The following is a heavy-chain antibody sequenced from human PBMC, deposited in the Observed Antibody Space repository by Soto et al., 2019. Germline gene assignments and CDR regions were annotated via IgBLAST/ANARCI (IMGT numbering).Heavy chain of an antibody. CDR2: ISAYNGNT. CDR1: GYTFTSYG. CDR3: ARAGRKQGVVVAAISRAFDI. Sequence: GASVKVSCKASGYTFTSYGISWVRQAPGQGLEWMGWISAYNGNTNYAQKLQGRVTMTTDTSTSTAYMELRSLRSDDTAVHYCARAGRKQGVVVAAISRAFDIWGQGTMVTVSS. D-gene: IGHD2-15*01. J-gene: IGHJ3*02. V-gene: IGHV1-18*01.